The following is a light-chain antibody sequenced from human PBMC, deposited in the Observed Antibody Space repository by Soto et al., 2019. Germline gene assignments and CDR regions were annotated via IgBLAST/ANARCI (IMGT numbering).Light chain of an antibody. CDR3: QQYGDSSPIT. J-gene: IGKJ5*01. V-gene: IGKV3-20*01. CDR2: HAS. Sequence: EIVLTQSPGTLSLSPGERATLSCRASQSVSSSYLAWYQQKPGQAPRLLIYHASSRASGFPDRFSGSGSGTDFTLTISRLEPEDFAVYFCQQYGDSSPITFGQGTRLEIK. CDR1: QSVSSSY.